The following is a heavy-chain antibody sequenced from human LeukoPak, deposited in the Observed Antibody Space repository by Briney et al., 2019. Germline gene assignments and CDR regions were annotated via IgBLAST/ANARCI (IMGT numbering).Heavy chain of an antibody. CDR2: INTGGRT. CDR3: AKGQGNFDY. D-gene: IGHD6-13*01. V-gene: IGHV3-23*01. Sequence: GGSLRLSCAASGFTFSTYAMSWVRQAPGKGLEWISAINTGGRTYYSDSVKGRFTISRDNSKNTVFLQMNSLRAEDTAVYYCAKGQGNFDYWGQGTLVTVSS. CDR1: GFTFSTYA. J-gene: IGHJ4*02.